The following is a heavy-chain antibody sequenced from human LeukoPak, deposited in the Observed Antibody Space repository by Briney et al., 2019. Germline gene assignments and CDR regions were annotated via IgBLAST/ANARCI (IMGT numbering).Heavy chain of an antibody. V-gene: IGHV1-69*05. D-gene: IGHD2-2*01. Sequence: GASVKVSCKASGGTFSSYAISWVRQAPGQGLEWMGGIIPIFGTANYAQKFQGRVTITTDESTSAAYMELSSLRSEDTAVYYCARDGSRVVPAANGNNYYYYYMDVWGKGTTVTVSS. J-gene: IGHJ6*03. CDR1: GGTFSSYA. CDR2: IIPIFGTA. CDR3: ARDGSRVVPAANGNNYYYYYMDV.